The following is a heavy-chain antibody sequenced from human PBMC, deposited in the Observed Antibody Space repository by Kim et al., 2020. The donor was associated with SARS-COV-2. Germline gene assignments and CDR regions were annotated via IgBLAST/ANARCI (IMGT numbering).Heavy chain of an antibody. CDR3: AKAGGVRFSPFDP. CDR2: ISHDGRNI. D-gene: IGHD3-3*01. CDR1: GFTFNRYG. Sequence: RGSLRLSCAASGFTFNRYGMHWVRQAPGKGLEWVALISHDGRNIYYADSAKGRFTVSRDNSKNTLYLQMNSLRAEDTAVYYCAKAGGVRFSPFDPWGQGTLVTVSS. J-gene: IGHJ5*02. V-gene: IGHV3-30*18.